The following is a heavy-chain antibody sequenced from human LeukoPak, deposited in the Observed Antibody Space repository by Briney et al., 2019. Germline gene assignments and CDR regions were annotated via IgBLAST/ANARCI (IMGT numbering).Heavy chain of an antibody. CDR3: AGYNYNFLTGYYGMTPLAPALDY. CDR1: GGSLRSYY. D-gene: IGHD3-9*01. Sequence: SETLSPTCTVSGGSLRSYYWSWIRQPPGKGLEWIGYISDTGNTKHNPSLKSRVTISTDTSGNHFSLSLSSVTAADTAVYFCAGYNYNFLTGYYGMTPLAPALDYWGQGIRVTVSS. J-gene: IGHJ4*02. V-gene: IGHV4-59*01. CDR2: ISDTGNT.